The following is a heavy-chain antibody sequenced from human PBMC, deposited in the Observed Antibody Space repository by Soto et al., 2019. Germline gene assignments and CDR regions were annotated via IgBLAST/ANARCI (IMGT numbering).Heavy chain of an antibody. J-gene: IGHJ5*02. CDR3: ARARLSRSWWFDP. Sequence: PSETLSLTCTVSGGSISSYYWSWTRQPPGKGLEWIGYIYYSGSTNYNPSLKSRVTISVDTSKNQFSLKLSSVTAADTAVYYCARARLSRSWWFDPWGQGTLVTVSS. V-gene: IGHV4-59*01. D-gene: IGHD3-10*01. CDR1: GGSISSYY. CDR2: IYYSGST.